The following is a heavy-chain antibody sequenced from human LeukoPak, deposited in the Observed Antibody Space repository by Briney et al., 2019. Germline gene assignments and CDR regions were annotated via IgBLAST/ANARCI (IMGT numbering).Heavy chain of an antibody. CDR1: GFTVSSNY. Sequence: GGSLRLSCAASGFTVSSNYMSWVRQAPGKGLDWVSVIYSGGSTYYADSVRGRFTISRDNSKNTLYLQMNSLRAEDTAVYFCAKTMGAIDHDYWGQGTLVTVSS. J-gene: IGHJ4*02. V-gene: IGHV3-53*01. CDR3: AKTMGAIDHDY. CDR2: IYSGGST. D-gene: IGHD1-26*01.